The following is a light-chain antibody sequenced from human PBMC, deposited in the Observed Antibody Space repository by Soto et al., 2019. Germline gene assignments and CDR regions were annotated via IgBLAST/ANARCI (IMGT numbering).Light chain of an antibody. CDR3: QQYGSSSLT. V-gene: IGKV3-20*01. CDR2: GAS. CDR1: QSVRNNY. Sequence: EIVLTQSPDTLSLSPGERATLSCRASQSVRNNYLAWYQQKPGQAPRLLIYGASSRATGIPDRFSGSGSGTEFTLTISSLQSEDFAVYYCQQYGSSSLTFGGGTKVDIK. J-gene: IGKJ4*01.